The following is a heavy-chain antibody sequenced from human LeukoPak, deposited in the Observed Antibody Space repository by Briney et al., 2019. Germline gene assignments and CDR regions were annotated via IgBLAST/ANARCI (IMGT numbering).Heavy chain of an antibody. CDR2: IYYSGST. J-gene: IGHJ6*03. D-gene: IGHD3-22*01. CDR3: ARVAPRRGYSYYMDV. CDR1: GGSISSSSYY. Sequence: PSETLSLTCTVSGGSISSSSYYWGWIRQPPGKGLEWIGSIYYSGSTYYNPSLKSRVTISVDTSKNQFSLKLSSVTAADTAVYYCARVAPRRGYSYYMDVWGKGTTVTVSS. V-gene: IGHV4-39*07.